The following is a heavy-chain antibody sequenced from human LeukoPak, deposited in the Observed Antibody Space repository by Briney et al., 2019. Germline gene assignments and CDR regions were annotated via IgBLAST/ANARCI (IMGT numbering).Heavy chain of an antibody. Sequence: SETLSLTCAVYGGSFRGYYWSWIRQPPGKGLEWIGEINHSGSTNYNPSLKSRVTISVDTSKNQFSLKLSSVTAADTAVYYCASTRWAVAGPKSIDYWGQGTLVTVSS. CDR3: ASTRWAVAGPKSIDY. CDR2: INHSGST. J-gene: IGHJ4*02. V-gene: IGHV4-34*01. D-gene: IGHD6-19*01. CDR1: GGSFRGYY.